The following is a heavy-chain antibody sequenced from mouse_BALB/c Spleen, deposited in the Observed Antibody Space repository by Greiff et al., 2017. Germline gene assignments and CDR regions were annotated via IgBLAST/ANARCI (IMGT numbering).Heavy chain of an antibody. CDR3: AHITTVVADYAMDY. J-gene: IGHJ4*01. CDR2: INPSNGRT. V-gene: IGHV1S81*02. Sequence: QVQLQQPGAELVKPGASVKLSCKASGYTFTSYWMHWVKQRPGQGLEWIGEINPSNGRTNYNEKFQSKATLTVDKSSSTAYMQLSSLTSEDSAVYYCAHITTVVADYAMDYWGQGTSVTVSS. CDR1: GYTFTSYW. D-gene: IGHD1-1*01.